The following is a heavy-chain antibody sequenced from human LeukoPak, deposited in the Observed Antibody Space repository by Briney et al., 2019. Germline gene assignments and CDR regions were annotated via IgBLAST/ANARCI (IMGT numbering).Heavy chain of an antibody. D-gene: IGHD6-19*01. CDR2: ISYDGSNK. CDR1: GFTFSSYG. V-gene: IGHV3-30*18. Sequence: GGSLRLSCAACGFTFSSYGMHWVRQAPGKGLEWVAVISYDGSNKYYADSVKGRFTISRDNSKNTLYLQMNSLRAEDTAVYYCAKAPRRQWLVLDYWGQGTLVTVSS. CDR3: AKAPRRQWLVLDY. J-gene: IGHJ4*02.